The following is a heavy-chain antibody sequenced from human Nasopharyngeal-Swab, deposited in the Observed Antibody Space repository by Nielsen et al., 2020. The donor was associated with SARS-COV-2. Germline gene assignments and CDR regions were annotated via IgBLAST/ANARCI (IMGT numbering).Heavy chain of an antibody. CDR1: GASISSSSYY. V-gene: IGHV4-39*01. CDR3: ATHYYDSSSYFQGDY. CDR2: IYYSGST. Sequence: SETLSLTCTVSGASISSSSYYWGWIRQPPGEGLEWIGSIYYSGSTYYNPSLKSRVTISVDTSKNQFSLKLSSVTAADTAVYYCATHYYDSSSYFQGDYWGQGTLVTVSS. J-gene: IGHJ4*02. D-gene: IGHD3-22*01.